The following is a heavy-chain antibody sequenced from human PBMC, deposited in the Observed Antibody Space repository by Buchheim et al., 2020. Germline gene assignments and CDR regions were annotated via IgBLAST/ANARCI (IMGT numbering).Heavy chain of an antibody. CDR3: ARDTIFGVVTTTIEYYYYGMDV. D-gene: IGHD3-3*01. Sequence: EVQLVESGGGLVQPGGSLRLSCAASGFTFSSYEMNWVRQAPGKGLEWVSYISSSGSTIYYEDSVKGRFTISRDNAKNSLYLQMNSLRAEDTAVYYCARDTIFGVVTTTIEYYYYGMDVWGQGTT. J-gene: IGHJ6*02. V-gene: IGHV3-48*03. CDR1: GFTFSSYE. CDR2: ISSSGSTI.